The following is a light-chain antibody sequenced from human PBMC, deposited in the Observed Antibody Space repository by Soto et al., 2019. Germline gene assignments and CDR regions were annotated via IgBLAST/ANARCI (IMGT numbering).Light chain of an antibody. Sequence: EIVLTQSPGTLSLSPGERATLSCRASQSVSSSYLAWYQQKPGQAPRLLIYGASSRVTGIPDRFSGSGSGTDFTLTIGRLEPEDFAVYYCQQYGSSPPVTFGGGTKVEIK. CDR1: QSVSSSY. V-gene: IGKV3-20*01. CDR2: GAS. CDR3: QQYGSSPPVT. J-gene: IGKJ4*01.